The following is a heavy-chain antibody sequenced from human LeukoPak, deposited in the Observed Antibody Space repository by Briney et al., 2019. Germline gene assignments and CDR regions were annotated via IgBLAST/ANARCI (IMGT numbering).Heavy chain of an antibody. D-gene: IGHD6-13*01. CDR1: GFTFSSYW. V-gene: IGHV3-7*01. J-gene: IGHJ4*02. Sequence: GGSLRLSCAASGFTFSSYWMSWVRQAPGKGLEWVANMKYDGSEKYYADSVKGRFTISRDNAKNSLYLQMNSLRSEDTAVYYCARDIEAAGLFLDYWGEGTLVTVSS. CDR3: ARDIEAAGLFLDY. CDR2: MKYDGSEK.